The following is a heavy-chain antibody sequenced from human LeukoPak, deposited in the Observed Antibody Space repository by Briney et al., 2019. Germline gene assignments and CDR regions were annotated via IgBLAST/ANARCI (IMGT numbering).Heavy chain of an antibody. CDR3: ARLVSPLAYYYDSSGYLTDY. J-gene: IGHJ4*02. CDR1: GGTFSSYA. D-gene: IGHD3-22*01. Sequence: ASVKVSCKASGGTFSSYAISWVRQAPGQGLEWMGGIIPIFGTANYAQKFQGRVTITADESTSTAYMELSSLRSEDTAVYYCARLVSPLAYYYDSSGYLTDYWGQGTLVTVSS. CDR2: IIPIFGTA. V-gene: IGHV1-69*01.